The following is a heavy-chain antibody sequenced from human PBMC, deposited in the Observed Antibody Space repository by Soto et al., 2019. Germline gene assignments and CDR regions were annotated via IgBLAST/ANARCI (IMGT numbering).Heavy chain of an antibody. Sequence: GGSLRLSCTASGFIFSSYAMNWVRQAPGKGLEWVSAISGSGGRTYYADSVKGRFTISRDNSKNTLYLHMDSLRAEDTAVYYCAKVSGVLPTALSWGGFDIWGQGTMVTVSS. D-gene: IGHD2-2*01. CDR2: ISGSGGRT. CDR3: AKVSGVLPTALSWGGFDI. J-gene: IGHJ3*02. V-gene: IGHV3-23*01. CDR1: GFIFSSYA.